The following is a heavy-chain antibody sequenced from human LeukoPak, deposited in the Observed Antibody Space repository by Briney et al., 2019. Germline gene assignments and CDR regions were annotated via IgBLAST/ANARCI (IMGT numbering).Heavy chain of an antibody. J-gene: IGHJ4*02. Sequence: PSETLSLTCTVSGDSISTSSSYWGRIRQPPGKGLEWIGYIYYTGNTNYNPSLKSRVSISVDTSKNQFSLRLSSVTAADTAVYYCARDRSGYETSPLYDYWGQGTLVTVSS. D-gene: IGHD5-12*01. CDR3: ARDRSGYETSPLYDY. CDR1: GDSISTSSSY. CDR2: IYYTGNT. V-gene: IGHV4-61*01.